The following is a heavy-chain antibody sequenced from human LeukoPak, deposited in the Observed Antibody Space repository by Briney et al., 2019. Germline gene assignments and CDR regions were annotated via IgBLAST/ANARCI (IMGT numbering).Heavy chain of an antibody. D-gene: IGHD6-13*01. CDR3: ARDYPIAAAGTLHDY. J-gene: IGHJ4*02. Sequence: HRASVKVSCKASGYTFTGYYMHWVRQAPGQGLEWMGWISAYNGNTNYAQKLQGRVTMTTDTSTSTAYMELRSLRSDDTAVYYCARDYPIAAAGTLHDYWGQGTLVTVSS. CDR2: ISAYNGNT. V-gene: IGHV1-18*04. CDR1: GYTFTGYY.